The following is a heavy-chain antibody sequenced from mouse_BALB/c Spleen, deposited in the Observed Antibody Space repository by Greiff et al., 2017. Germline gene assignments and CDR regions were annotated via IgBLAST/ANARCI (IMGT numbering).Heavy chain of an antibody. D-gene: IGHD1-1*01. CDR3: ARRDYYYGSSGYSAMDY. J-gene: IGHJ4*01. Sequence: QVQLQQSGADLVRPGTSVKISCKASGYAFTNYWLGWVKQRPGHGLEWIGDIYPGSGNTYYNEKFKGKATLTADKSSSTAYMQLSSLTSEDSAVYFCARRDYYYGSSGYSAMDYWGQGTSVTVSS. CDR2: IYPGSGNT. CDR1: GYAFTNYW. V-gene: IGHV1-63*01.